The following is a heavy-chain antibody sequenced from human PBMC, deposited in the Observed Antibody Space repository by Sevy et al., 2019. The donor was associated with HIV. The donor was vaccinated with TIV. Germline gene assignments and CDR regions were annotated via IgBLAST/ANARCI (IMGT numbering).Heavy chain of an antibody. CDR3: AKDHSGYGDYYYYYGMDV. V-gene: IGHV3-64D*06. J-gene: IGHJ6*02. Sequence: GGSLRLSCSASGFTFNYYGMYWVRQAPGKGLQYVSGISSNGDSTDYGDSVKGRFTISRDNSKNTLYLQMSSLRAEDTAVYYCAKDHSGYGDYYYYYGMDVWGQGTTVTVSS. D-gene: IGHD4-17*01. CDR1: GFTFNYYG. CDR2: ISSNGDST.